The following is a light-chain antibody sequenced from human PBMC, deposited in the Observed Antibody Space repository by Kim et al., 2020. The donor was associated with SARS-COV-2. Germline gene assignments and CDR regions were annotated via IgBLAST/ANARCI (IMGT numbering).Light chain of an antibody. CDR3: QQYASSQL. J-gene: IGKJ2*01. Sequence: EIVLTQSPGTLSLSPGESAILSCRASQSVTSSYLAWYQHKPGQAPRLLIYGVSSRATGIPDRFSGSGSGTDFTLTISRLEPEDFAVYYCQQYASSQLFGQGTKLEI. V-gene: IGKV3-20*01. CDR1: QSVTSSY. CDR2: GVS.